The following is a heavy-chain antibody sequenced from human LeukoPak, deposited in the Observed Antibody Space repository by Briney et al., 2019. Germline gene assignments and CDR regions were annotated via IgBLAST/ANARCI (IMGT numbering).Heavy chain of an antibody. CDR2: IYSGGST. CDR1: GFTVSSNY. J-gene: IGHJ3*02. V-gene: IGHV3-53*01. D-gene: IGHD1-26*01. Sequence: GGSLRLSCAASGFTVSSNYMSWVRQAPGKGLEWVSVIYSGGSTYYADSVKGRFTISRDNSKNTLYPQMNSLRAEDTAVYYCARDGIVGATSDAFDIWGQGTMVTVSS. CDR3: ARDGIVGATSDAFDI.